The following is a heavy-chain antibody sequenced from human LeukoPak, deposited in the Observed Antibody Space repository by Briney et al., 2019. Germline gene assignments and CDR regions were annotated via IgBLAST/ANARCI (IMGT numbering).Heavy chain of an antibody. J-gene: IGHJ4*02. V-gene: IGHV3-74*01. Sequence: PGGSLRLSCAASGFTFSGNWMHWVRQDPGKGLVWVSHISTDGSHTWYADSVKGRFTISRDNAKNTLYLQMNSLRAEDTSVYYCARDTSGYVDYWGQGILVTVSS. CDR3: ARDTSGYVDY. CDR1: GFTFSGNW. D-gene: IGHD2/OR15-2a*01. CDR2: ISTDGSHT.